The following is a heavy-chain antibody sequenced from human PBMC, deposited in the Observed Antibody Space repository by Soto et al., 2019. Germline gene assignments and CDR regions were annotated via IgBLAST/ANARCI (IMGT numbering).Heavy chain of an antibody. J-gene: IGHJ4*02. V-gene: IGHV4-34*01. CDR1: GASLSDNY. CDR3: ARETPQWEELGGFFFDC. D-gene: IGHD1-26*01. CDR2: INHSGNT. Sequence: SETLSLTCAVYGASLSDNYCNWLRQPPGKGLEWIGEINHSGNTNYNPSLRSRVTISIDTSKNQLSLNLRSVSAADTAVYYCARETPQWEELGGFFFDCWGQGMLVTVSS.